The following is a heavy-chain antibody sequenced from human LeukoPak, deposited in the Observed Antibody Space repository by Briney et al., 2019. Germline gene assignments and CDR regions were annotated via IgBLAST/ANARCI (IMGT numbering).Heavy chain of an antibody. J-gene: IGHJ6*02. V-gene: IGHV3-30*04. CDR2: ISHDGSSK. CDR3: ARGNGALGLVPPAMPPYYYSAMDV. Sequence: QSGRSLRLSCAASGFTFSTYAMHWVRQAPGKGLEWVAVISHDGSSKYYADSVKGRFTISRDNSKNTLYLQMNSLRAEDTAVYYCARGNGALGLVPPAMPPYYYSAMDVWGQGTTVTVSS. CDR1: GFTFSTYA. D-gene: IGHD2-2*01.